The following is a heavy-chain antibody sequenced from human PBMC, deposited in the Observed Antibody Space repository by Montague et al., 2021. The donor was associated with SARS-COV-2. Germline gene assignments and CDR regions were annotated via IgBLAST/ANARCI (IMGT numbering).Heavy chain of an antibody. CDR3: VRVSWYYYGSGAFDY. CDR2: ISHRENT. CDR1: GGSISSSSYY. J-gene: IGHJ4*02. Sequence: SETLSLTCTVSGGSISSSSYYWGWIRQPPGGGLEWIGSISHRENTFYNPSLKSPVTTSVDTSKNQFSLKMISVTAADTGIYYCVRVSWYYYGSGAFDYWGQGTLVTVSA. D-gene: IGHD3-10*01. V-gene: IGHV4-39*07.